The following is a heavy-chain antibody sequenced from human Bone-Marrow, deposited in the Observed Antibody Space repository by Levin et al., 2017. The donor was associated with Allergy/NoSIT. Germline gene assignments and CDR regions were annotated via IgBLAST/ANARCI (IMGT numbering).Heavy chain of an antibody. CDR3: AKDLIRVASGPADY. J-gene: IGHJ4*02. Sequence: GGSLRLSCTASGFTFRRYAMCWVRQAAGKGLEWVSRISDTGGSTYYALSVKGRFTISRDNSKNTLYLQMNSLRAEDTAVYYCAKDLIRVASGPADYWGQGTQVTVSS. CDR1: GFTFRRYA. CDR2: ISDTGGST. V-gene: IGHV3-23*01. D-gene: IGHD3-10*01.